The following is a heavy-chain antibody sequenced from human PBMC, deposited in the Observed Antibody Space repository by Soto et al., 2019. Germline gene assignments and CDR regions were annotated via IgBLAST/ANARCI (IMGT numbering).Heavy chain of an antibody. CDR2: INSGGEYF. Sequence: EVQLVESGGGLVKPGGSLRLSCAASGLTFSTYGMNWVRQAPGKGLEWVSSINSGGEYFDYADSVQGRLTISRDNAKNALYLQLDRLRVEDTAVYYCATDGAAGAALGVWGQGTTVTVSS. D-gene: IGHD6-13*01. CDR1: GLTFSTYG. V-gene: IGHV3-21*01. CDR3: ATDGAAGAALGV. J-gene: IGHJ6*02.